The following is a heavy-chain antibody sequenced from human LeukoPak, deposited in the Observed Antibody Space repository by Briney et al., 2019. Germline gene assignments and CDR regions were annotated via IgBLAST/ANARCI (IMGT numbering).Heavy chain of an antibody. CDR2: ISGSGGST. Sequence: GGSLRLSCAASGFTFSSYAMSWVRQAPGKGLEWVSAISGSGGSTYYADSVKGRFTISRDNSKNTLYLQMNSLRAEDTAVYYCARVSSWYKAAYYFDYWGQGTLVTVSS. V-gene: IGHV3-23*01. CDR1: GFTFSSYA. CDR3: ARVSSWYKAAYYFDY. J-gene: IGHJ4*02. D-gene: IGHD6-13*01.